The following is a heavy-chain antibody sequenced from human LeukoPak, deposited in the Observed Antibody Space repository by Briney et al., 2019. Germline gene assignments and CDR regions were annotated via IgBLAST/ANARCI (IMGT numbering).Heavy chain of an antibody. V-gene: IGHV3-33*01. D-gene: IGHD2-2*01. CDR2: IWYDGTNQ. Sequence: GRCLRLSCAASEFTFSNYAMHWVRQAPGKGLEWEAFIWYDGTNQYLADSVKGRFTISRDNTKLYLQMNSLRAEDTAVYYCARGFCTNTNCFVDSPLDVWGQGTTVTVSS. CDR1: EFTFSNYA. J-gene: IGHJ6*02. CDR3: ARGFCTNTNCFVDSPLDV.